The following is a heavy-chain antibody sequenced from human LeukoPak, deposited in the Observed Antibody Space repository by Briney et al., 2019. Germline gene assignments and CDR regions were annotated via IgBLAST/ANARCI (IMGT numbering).Heavy chain of an antibody. V-gene: IGHV4-39*07. Sequence: SETLSLTCTVSGGSISSSSYYWGWIRQPPGKGLEWIGSIYYSGSTYYNPSLKSRVTISVDTSKNQFSLKPSSVTAADTAVYYCAGTWPQLSPWGQGTLVTVSS. CDR1: GGSISSSSYY. CDR2: IYYSGST. D-gene: IGHD1-1*01. J-gene: IGHJ5*02. CDR3: AGTWPQLSP.